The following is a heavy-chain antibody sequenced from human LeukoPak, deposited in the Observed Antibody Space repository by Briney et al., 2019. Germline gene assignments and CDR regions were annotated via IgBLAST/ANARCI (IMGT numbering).Heavy chain of an antibody. CDR2: ISTNGGST. D-gene: IGHD7-27*01. Sequence: GGSLRLSCSASGLTFSLYSMHWVRQAPGKGLEYVSGISTNGGSTYYADSVKGRFTISRDNSKNTLYLQMSTLTAEDTAVYYCVTELGIGGFDIWGQGTMVTVSS. CDR1: GLTFSLYS. CDR3: VTELGIGGFDI. J-gene: IGHJ3*02. V-gene: IGHV3-64D*06.